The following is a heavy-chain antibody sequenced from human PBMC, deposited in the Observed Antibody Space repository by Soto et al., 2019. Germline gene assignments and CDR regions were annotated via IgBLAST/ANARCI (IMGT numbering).Heavy chain of an antibody. CDR2: INHSGST. Sequence: SETLSLTCAVYGGSFSGYYWSWIRQPPGKGLEWIGEINHSGSTNYNPSLKSRVTISVDTSKNQFSLKLSSVTAADTAVYYCARDVSRLVDYWGQGTLVTVSS. CDR3: ARDVSRLVDY. D-gene: IGHD6-19*01. J-gene: IGHJ4*02. V-gene: IGHV4-34*01. CDR1: GGSFSGYY.